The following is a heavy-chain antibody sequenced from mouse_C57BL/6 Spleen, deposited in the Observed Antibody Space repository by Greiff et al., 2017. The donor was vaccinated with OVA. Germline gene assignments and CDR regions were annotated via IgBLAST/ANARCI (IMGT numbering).Heavy chain of an antibody. D-gene: IGHD1-1*01. CDR2: INPNNGGT. J-gene: IGHJ3*01. CDR3: ALYYGSSYDWFAY. Sequence: EVQLQQSGPELVKPGASVKISCKASGYTFTDYYMNWVKQSHGKSLEWIGDINPNNGGTSYNQKFKGKATLTVDKSSSTAYMELRSLTSEDSAVYYCALYYGSSYDWFAYWGQGTLVTVSA. CDR1: GYTFTDYY. V-gene: IGHV1-26*01.